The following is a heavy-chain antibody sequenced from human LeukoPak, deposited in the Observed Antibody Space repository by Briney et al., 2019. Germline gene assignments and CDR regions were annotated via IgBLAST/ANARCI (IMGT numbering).Heavy chain of an antibody. V-gene: IGHV3-33*01. CDR1: GFTFSSYG. CDR2: IWYDGSNE. D-gene: IGHD1-26*01. CDR3: ARGGRTIAEATTSWYLDY. Sequence: PGRSLRLSCAASGFTFSSYGMHWVRQAQGKGLEWVALIWYDGSNENYADSVKGRFTISRDNSRNTLYLQMNSLRGEDTAVYYCARGGRTIAEATTSWYLDYWGQGTLVTVSS. J-gene: IGHJ4*02.